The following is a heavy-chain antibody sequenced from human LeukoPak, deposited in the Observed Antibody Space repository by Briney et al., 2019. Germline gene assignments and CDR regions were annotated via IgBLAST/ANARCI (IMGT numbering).Heavy chain of an antibody. CDR1: GYSFTSYG. J-gene: IGHJ4*02. V-gene: IGHV1-18*01. CDR3: ARGTLSWFGELPYDY. CDR2: ISAYNGNT. D-gene: IGHD3-10*01. Sequence: ASVKVSCKASGYSFTSYGISWVRQAPGQGLEWMGWISAYNGNTNYAQKLQGRVTMTTDTSTSTAYMELGSLRSDDTAVYYCARGTLSWFGELPYDYWGQGTLVTVSS.